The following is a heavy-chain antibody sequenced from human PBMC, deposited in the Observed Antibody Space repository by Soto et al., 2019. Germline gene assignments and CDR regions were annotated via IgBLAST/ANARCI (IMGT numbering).Heavy chain of an antibody. V-gene: IGHV3-23*01. D-gene: IGHD3-10*01. J-gene: IGHJ6*02. Sequence: GESLRHSFAASGFTFSSYAMSWVRQAPGKGLEWVSAISGSGGSTYYADSVKGRFTISRDNSKNTLYLQMNSLRAEDTAVYYCAKDLLTYYYGSGSLLYGMDVWGQGTTVTVSS. CDR3: AKDLLTYYYGSGSLLYGMDV. CDR1: GFTFSSYA. CDR2: ISGSGGST.